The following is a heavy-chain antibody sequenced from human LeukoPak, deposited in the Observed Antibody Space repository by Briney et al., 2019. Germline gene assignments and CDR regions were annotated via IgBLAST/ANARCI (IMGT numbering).Heavy chain of an antibody. D-gene: IGHD1-26*01. Sequence: RTGGSLSLSCAASGFAVSSHYMSWVRQAPGKGLEWVSIISSDGITSYADSIKGRFTISRDNSRNTVSLQMSSLRPEDTAVYYCARSLGTTRLHRDAFDVWGQGTVVTVSP. V-gene: IGHV3-66*02. J-gene: IGHJ3*01. CDR3: ARSLGTTRLHRDAFDV. CDR1: GFAVSSHY. CDR2: ISSDGIT.